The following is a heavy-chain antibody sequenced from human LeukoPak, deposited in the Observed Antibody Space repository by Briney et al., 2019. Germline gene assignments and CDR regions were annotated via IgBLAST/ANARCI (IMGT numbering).Heavy chain of an antibody. Sequence: SETLSLTCTVSVASITRYFWNWMRQPPGKELEGIGYISSGGSTNYNPSLKSRVTISIDTSKNQFSLKLTSATAADTAVYYCARGDDYKSTLFDYWGQGTLVTVSS. V-gene: IGHV4-59*01. CDR2: ISSGGST. D-gene: IGHD5-12*01. CDR1: VASITRYF. CDR3: ARGDDYKSTLFDY. J-gene: IGHJ4*02.